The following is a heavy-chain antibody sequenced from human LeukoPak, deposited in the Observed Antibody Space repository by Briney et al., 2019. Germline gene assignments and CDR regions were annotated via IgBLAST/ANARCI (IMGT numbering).Heavy chain of an antibody. CDR1: GFTFSDYY. CDR3: ARAGGLGIQNYYYYMDV. J-gene: IGHJ6*03. D-gene: IGHD7-27*01. Sequence: GGSLRLSCAASGFTFSDYYMSWIRQAPGKGLEWVSYISSSGTTIYHADSVKGRFTISRDNAKNSLYLQMNSLRAEDTAVYYCARAGGLGIQNYYYYMDVWGKGTTVTVSS. V-gene: IGHV3-11*04. CDR2: ISSSGTTI.